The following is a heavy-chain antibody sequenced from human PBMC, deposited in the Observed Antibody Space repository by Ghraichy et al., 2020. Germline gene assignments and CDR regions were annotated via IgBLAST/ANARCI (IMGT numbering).Heavy chain of an antibody. Sequence: ASVKVSCKASGYTFTNYDINWVRQATGQGLEWMGWMTPNSGNTGYAQKFQGRVTMTRDTSISTAYMELSSLRSEDTAVYYCARGYCSGGSCYPDYWGPGTLVTVSS. CDR3: ARGYCSGGSCYPDY. D-gene: IGHD2-15*01. V-gene: IGHV1-8*01. CDR2: MTPNSGNT. J-gene: IGHJ4*02. CDR1: GYTFTNYD.